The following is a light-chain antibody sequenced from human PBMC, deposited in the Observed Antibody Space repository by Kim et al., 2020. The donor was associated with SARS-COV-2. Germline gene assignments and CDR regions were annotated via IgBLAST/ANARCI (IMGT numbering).Light chain of an antibody. CDR2: GAS. J-gene: IGKJ2*01. CDR3: QQYHDWPYT. Sequence: VSPKERATLSCRASQSLTSSYLAWYQQKPGQAPRLLISGASTRANDIPARFSGSGSGTEFILTISSLQSEDFAVYYCQQYHDWPYTFGQGTKLEIK. CDR1: QSLTSSY. V-gene: IGKV3-15*01.